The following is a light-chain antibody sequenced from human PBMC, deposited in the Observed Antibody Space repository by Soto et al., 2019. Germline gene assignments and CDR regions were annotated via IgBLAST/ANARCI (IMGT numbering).Light chain of an antibody. Sequence: EVVLTQSPATLSLSPGERATLSCRASQSVFSYLAWYQQKSGQAPRLLIYGASSRAIHTPDRFSGSGSGTDFTLTISGLEPEDFAVYYCQHFGNSLWTFGQGTKVDIK. J-gene: IGKJ1*01. CDR1: QSVFSY. V-gene: IGKV3-11*01. CDR3: QHFGNSLWT. CDR2: GAS.